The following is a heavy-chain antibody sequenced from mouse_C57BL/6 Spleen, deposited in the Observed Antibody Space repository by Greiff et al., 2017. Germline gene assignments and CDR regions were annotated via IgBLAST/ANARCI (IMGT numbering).Heavy chain of an antibody. CDR2: IYPGSGNT. V-gene: IGHV1-76*01. CDR3: ARAPLYYDYDDGPFAY. CDR1: GYTFTDYY. J-gene: IGHJ3*01. Sequence: VKLMESGAELVRPGASVKLSCKASGYTFTDYYINWVKQRPGQGLEWIARIYPGSGNTYYNEKFKGKATLTAEKSSSTAYMQLSSLTSEDSAVYFCARAPLYYDYDDGPFAYWGQGTLVTVSA. D-gene: IGHD2-4*01.